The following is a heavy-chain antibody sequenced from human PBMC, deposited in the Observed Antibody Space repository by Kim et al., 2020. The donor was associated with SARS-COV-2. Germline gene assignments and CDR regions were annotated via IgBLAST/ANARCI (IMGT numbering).Heavy chain of an antibody. Sequence: GGSLRLSCAASGFSFGDYSMDWVRQAPGGGLEWIAYISSRSSVIHYADSVRGRFAVSRDNAKKSLYLQMDSLTDEDTAVYYCVRDEVEVTGSYGGDSWG. CDR3: VRDEVEVTGSYGGDS. V-gene: IGHV3-48*02. CDR2: ISSRSSVI. J-gene: IGHJ5*01. D-gene: IGHD3-9*01. CDR1: GFSFGDYS.